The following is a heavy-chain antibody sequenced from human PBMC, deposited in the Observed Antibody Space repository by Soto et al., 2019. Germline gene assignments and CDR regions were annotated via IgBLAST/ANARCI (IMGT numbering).Heavy chain of an antibody. D-gene: IGHD6-6*01. J-gene: IGHJ4*02. CDR3: AKSTETGIPARSFDH. V-gene: IGHV3-23*01. Sequence: PGGSLRLSCAASGFTFSTYVMTWVRQAPGKGLEWVSGISASGSNTYYADSVMGRFTISRDNSKNTLHLQMDSLGVDDTAVYYCAKSTETGIPARSFDHWGPGTLVTVSS. CDR2: ISASGSNT. CDR1: GFTFSTYV.